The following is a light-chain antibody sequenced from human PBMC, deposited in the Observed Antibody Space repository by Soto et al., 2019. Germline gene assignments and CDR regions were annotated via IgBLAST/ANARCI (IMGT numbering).Light chain of an antibody. CDR2: EGS. V-gene: IGLV2-23*01. CDR1: SSDVGSYNL. J-gene: IGLJ1*01. Sequence: QSALTQPASVSGSPGQSITISCTGTSSDVGSYNLVSWYRQHPGKAPKFMIYEGSKRPSGVSNRFSGSKSGNTASLTISGLQAEDEADYYCCSYAGSSTYVFGTGTKVTVL. CDR3: CSYAGSSTYV.